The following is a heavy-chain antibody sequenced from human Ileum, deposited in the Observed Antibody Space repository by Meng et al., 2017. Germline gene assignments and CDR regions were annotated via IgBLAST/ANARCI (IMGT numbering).Heavy chain of an antibody. CDR3: ARGVEAGVDY. V-gene: IGHV1-8*01. CDR1: GYTFTSYH. D-gene: IGHD6-19*01. J-gene: IGHJ4*02. CDR2: VDPARDTA. Sequence: ASVKVSCKAPGYTFTSYHVNWVRQATGQGLEWMGWVDPARDTAGYAQKFEGRITMTRYTSMSKVYMELSSLTSEDTAIYYCARGVEAGVDYWGQGTLVTVSS.